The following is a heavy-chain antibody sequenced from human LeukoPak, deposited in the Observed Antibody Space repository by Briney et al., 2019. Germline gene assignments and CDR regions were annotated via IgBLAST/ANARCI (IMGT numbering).Heavy chain of an antibody. V-gene: IGHV4-59*12. CDR3: ARKDYGNYRDFDS. D-gene: IGHD4-11*01. Sequence: PSETLSLTCTVSGGSISSYYWSWIRQPPGKGLEWIGYIYYIGSTNYNPSLKSRVTISVDTSKNQFSLKLSSVTAADTAVYYCARKDYGNYRDFDSWGQGTLVTVST. CDR1: GGSISSYY. CDR2: IYYIGST. J-gene: IGHJ4*02.